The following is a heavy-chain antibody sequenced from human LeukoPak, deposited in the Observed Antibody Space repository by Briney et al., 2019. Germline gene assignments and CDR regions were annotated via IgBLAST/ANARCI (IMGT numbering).Heavy chain of an antibody. CDR3: AKDPAIYSSSWYGGHYFDY. D-gene: IGHD6-13*01. V-gene: IGHV3-30*02. CDR2: IRYDGSNK. CDR1: GFTFSSYG. Sequence: GGSLRLSCAASGFTFSSYGMHWVRQTPGKGLEWVAFIRYDGSNKYYADSVKGRFTISRDNSKNTLYLQMNSLRAEDTAVYYCAKDPAIYSSSWYGGHYFDYWGQGTLVTVSS. J-gene: IGHJ4*02.